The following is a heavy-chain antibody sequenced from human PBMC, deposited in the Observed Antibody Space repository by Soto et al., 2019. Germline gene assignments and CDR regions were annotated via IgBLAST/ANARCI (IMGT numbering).Heavy chain of an antibody. V-gene: IGHV3-74*01. CDR1: GFTFSSYW. CDR3: ARDEYYYYYYYMDV. J-gene: IGHJ6*03. Sequence: GGSLILSCAASGFTFSSYWMHWVRQAPGKGLVWVSRINSDGSSTSYADSVKGRFTISRDNAKNTPYLQMNSLRAEDTAVYYCARDEYYYYYYYMDVWGKGTTVTVSS. CDR2: INSDGSST.